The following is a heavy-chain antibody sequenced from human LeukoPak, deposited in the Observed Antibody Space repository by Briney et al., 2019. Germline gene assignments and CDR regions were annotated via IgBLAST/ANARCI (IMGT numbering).Heavy chain of an antibody. CDR2: IYPAGSDT. D-gene: IGHD3-10*01. J-gene: IGHJ3*02. Sequence: GESLKISCQGSGYSFTSYWIAWFRQMPGKGLEWMGIIYPAGSDTRYRPSFQGQVSISADKSISIAYLQWRSLNASDTAMYYCARPHYYGSGSYYSGFDIWGQGTMVTVSS. CDR1: GYSFTSYW. CDR3: ARPHYYGSGSYYSGFDI. V-gene: IGHV5-51*01.